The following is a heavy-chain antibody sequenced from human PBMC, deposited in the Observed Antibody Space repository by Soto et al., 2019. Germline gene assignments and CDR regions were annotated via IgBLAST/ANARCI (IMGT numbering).Heavy chain of an antibody. V-gene: IGHV1-69*12. CDR3: ASGIQLWLRRINNGYSG. J-gene: IGHJ4*02. CDR2: IIPMFGTA. D-gene: IGHD5-18*01. Sequence: QVQLVQSGAEVKKPESSVKVSCKAPGGTFSTYAISWVRQAPGQGLEWMGGIIPMFGTANYAQRFQDRVTITAEESTNTVYMELSSLRSEETAVDFCASGIQLWLRRINNGYSGWGQGTLVTVSS. CDR1: GGTFSTYA.